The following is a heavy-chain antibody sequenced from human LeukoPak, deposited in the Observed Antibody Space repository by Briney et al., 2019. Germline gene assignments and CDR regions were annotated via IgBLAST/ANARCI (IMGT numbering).Heavy chain of an antibody. J-gene: IGHJ4*02. V-gene: IGHV5-51*01. CDR3: ARRKAVAGTTKAYFDY. CDR1: GYSFSSYW. Sequence: GESLKISCKGSGYSFSSYWIGWVRQMPGKGLEWMGIIYPGDSDTRYSPPFQGQVTISADKSICTAYLQWSRLKASDTAMYYCARRKAVAGTTKAYFDYWGQGTLVTVSS. D-gene: IGHD6-19*01. CDR2: IYPGDSDT.